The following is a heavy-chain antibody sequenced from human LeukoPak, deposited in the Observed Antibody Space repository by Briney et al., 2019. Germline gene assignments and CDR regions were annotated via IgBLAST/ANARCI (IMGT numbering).Heavy chain of an antibody. CDR2: YPRDSDT. V-gene: IGHV5-51*01. Sequence: YPRDSDTRYSPSFQGQVTISADKSISTAYLQWSSPKASDTAMYYCGRLNYYGSGTAYFDYWGQGTLVTVSS. D-gene: IGHD3-10*01. CDR3: GRLNYYGSGTAYFDY. J-gene: IGHJ4*02.